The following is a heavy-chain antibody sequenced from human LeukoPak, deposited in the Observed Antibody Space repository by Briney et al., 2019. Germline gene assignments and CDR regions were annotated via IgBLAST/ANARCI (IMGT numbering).Heavy chain of an antibody. CDR1: GGSFSGYY. CDR3: ARARPRSIAAAGTSWFDP. D-gene: IGHD6-13*01. Sequence: PSETLSLTCAVYGGSFSGYYWSWIRQPPGKGLEWIGEINHSGSTNYNLSLKSRVTISVDTSKNQFSLKLSSVTAADTAVYYWARARPRSIAAAGTSWFDPWGQGTLVTVSP. CDR2: INHSGST. J-gene: IGHJ5*02. V-gene: IGHV4-34*01.